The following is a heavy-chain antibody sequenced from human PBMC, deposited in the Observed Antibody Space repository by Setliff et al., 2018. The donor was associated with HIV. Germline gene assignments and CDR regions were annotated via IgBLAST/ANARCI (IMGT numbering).Heavy chain of an antibody. D-gene: IGHD1-26*01. CDR1: GFTFSRYW. CDR2: VDSDGSGT. J-gene: IGHJ3*02. Sequence: GGSLRLSCAASGFTFSRYWMHWIRQAPGKGLVWVSRVDSDGSGTSHADSVKGRFTISRDNAKNMLYLQINSLRAEDTAVYYCARDGNGAFDMWGQGTLVTVSS. V-gene: IGHV3-74*01. CDR3: ARDGNGAFDM.